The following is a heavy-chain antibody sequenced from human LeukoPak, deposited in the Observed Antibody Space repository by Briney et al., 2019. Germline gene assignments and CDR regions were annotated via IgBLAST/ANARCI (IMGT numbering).Heavy chain of an antibody. V-gene: IGHV3-48*02. D-gene: IGHD4-17*01. Sequence: GGSLRLSCAASGFTFITYGTNWVRQAPGKGLEWVSYVGSGSNTIYYADSVKGRFTISRDNAKNSLFLQMNSLRDDDTAVYYCARGGTYGDFDYWGQGTLVTVSS. CDR3: ARGGTYGDFDY. CDR1: GFTFITYG. J-gene: IGHJ4*02. CDR2: VGSGSNTI.